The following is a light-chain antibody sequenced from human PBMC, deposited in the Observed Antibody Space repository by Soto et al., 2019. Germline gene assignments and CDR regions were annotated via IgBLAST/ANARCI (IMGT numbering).Light chain of an antibody. CDR2: DAS. Sequence: EIVLTQSPATLSLSPGERATLSCRASQSVSSYLAWYQQKPGQAPRLLIYDASKRATGIPARFSGSGSGTEFTLTISSLQPDDFATYYCQHYNSYSEAFGQGTKWIS. CDR3: QHYNSYSEA. J-gene: IGKJ1*01. CDR1: QSVSSY. V-gene: IGKV3-11*01.